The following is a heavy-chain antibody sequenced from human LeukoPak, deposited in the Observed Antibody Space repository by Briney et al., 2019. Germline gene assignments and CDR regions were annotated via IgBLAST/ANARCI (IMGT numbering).Heavy chain of an antibody. CDR3: ARWRKHSFGELSSPYNWFDP. Sequence: WGSLRLSCAASGFTFSSYWIHWVRQAPGKGLVWVSRINSDGSSTSYADSVKGRFTISRDNAKNTLYLQMNSLRAEDTAVYYCARWRKHSFGELSSPYNWFDPWGQGTLVTVSS. D-gene: IGHD3-10*01. J-gene: IGHJ5*02. CDR2: INSDGSST. V-gene: IGHV3-74*01. CDR1: GFTFSSYW.